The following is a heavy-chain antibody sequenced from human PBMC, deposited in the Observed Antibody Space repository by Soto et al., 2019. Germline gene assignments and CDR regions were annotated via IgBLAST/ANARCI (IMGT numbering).Heavy chain of an antibody. CDR2: ISAYNGNT. D-gene: IGHD2-8*01. J-gene: IGHJ3*02. CDR3: ARSIETNIVLIRNSPGDAFDI. Sequence: ASVKVSCKASGYTFTSYGISWVRQAPGQGLEWMGWISAYNGNTNYAQKLQGRVTMTTDTSTSTAYMELRSLRSDDTAVYYCARSIETNIVLIRNSPGDAFDIWGQGTMVTVSS. V-gene: IGHV1-18*01. CDR1: GYTFTSYG.